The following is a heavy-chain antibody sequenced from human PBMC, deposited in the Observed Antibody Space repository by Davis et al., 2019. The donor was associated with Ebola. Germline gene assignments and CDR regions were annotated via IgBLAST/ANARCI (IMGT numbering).Heavy chain of an antibody. J-gene: IGHJ6*02. CDR2: IWYDGSNK. D-gene: IGHD2-2*02. V-gene: IGHV3-33*01. CDR1: GFTFSGYG. Sequence: GESLKIPCAASGFTFSGYGMHWVRQAPGKGLEWVAVIWYDGSNKYYADSVKGRFTISRDNSKNTLYLQMNSLRAEDTAVYYCARDLDRYCSSTTCSTGMDVWGQGTTVTVSS. CDR3: ARDLDRYCSSTTCSTGMDV.